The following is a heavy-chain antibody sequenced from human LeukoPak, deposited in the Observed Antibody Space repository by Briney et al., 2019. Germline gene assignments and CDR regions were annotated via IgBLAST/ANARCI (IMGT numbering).Heavy chain of an antibody. D-gene: IGHD4-17*01. V-gene: IGHV1-2*02. J-gene: IGHJ5*02. Sequence: ASVKVSCKASGYTFTGYYMHWARQAPGQGLEWMGWINPNSGGTNYAQKLQGRVTMTTDTSTSTAYMELRSLRSDDTAVYYCARGSYGDHDWFDPWGQGTLVTVSS. CDR2: INPNSGGT. CDR1: GYTFTGYY. CDR3: ARGSYGDHDWFDP.